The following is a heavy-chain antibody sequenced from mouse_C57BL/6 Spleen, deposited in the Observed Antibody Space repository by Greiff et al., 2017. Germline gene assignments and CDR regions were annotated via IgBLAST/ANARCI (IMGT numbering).Heavy chain of an antibody. D-gene: IGHD1-1*01. V-gene: IGHV1-22*01. CDR2: INPNNGGT. Sequence: VQLQQSGPELVKPGASVKMSCKASGYTFTDYNMHWVKQSHGKSLEWIGYINPNNGGTSYNQKFKGKATLTVNKSSSTAYMELRSLTSEDSAVYYCARGYGSSHYAMDYWGQGTSVTVAS. CDR3: ARGYGSSHYAMDY. CDR1: GYTFTDYN. J-gene: IGHJ4*01.